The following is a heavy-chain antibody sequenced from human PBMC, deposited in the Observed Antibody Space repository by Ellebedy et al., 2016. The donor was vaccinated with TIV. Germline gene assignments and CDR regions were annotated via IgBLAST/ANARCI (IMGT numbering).Heavy chain of an antibody. CDR2: ISYSGST. CDR3: AREMGYDTLTGNYGMNV. V-gene: IGHV4-31*03. D-gene: IGHD3-9*01. CDR1: GGSISSGGYY. J-gene: IGHJ6*02. Sequence: MPSETLSLTCTVSGGSISSGGYYWSCIRQLPGKGLVWIGYISYSGSTYYNPSLRSRVTISVDTSKNQFSLNLSSVTAADTAVYYCAREMGYDTLTGNYGMNVWGQGTTVTFSS.